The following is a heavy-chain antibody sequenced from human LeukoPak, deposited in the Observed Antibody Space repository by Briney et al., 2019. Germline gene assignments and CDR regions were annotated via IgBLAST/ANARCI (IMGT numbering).Heavy chain of an antibody. CDR3: AGGGSGSYFSPSFDP. J-gene: IGHJ5*02. CDR1: GFTVSSNY. D-gene: IGHD3-10*01. Sequence: GGSLRLSCAASGFTVSSNYMSWVRQAPGKGLEWVSVIYSGGSTYYADSVKGRFTISRDSSKNTLYLQMNSLRAEDTAVYYCAGGGSGSYFSPSFDPWGQGTLVTVSS. V-gene: IGHV3-66*01. CDR2: IYSGGST.